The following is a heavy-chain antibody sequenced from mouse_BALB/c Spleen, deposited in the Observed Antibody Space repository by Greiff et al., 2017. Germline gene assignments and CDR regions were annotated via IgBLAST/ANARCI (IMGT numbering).Heavy chain of an antibody. CDR1: GFNIKDTY. CDR3: ARPITTVPHYYAMDY. V-gene: IGHV14-3*02. J-gene: IGHJ4*01. CDR2: IDPANGNT. Sequence: EVKLEESGAELVKPGASVKLSCTASGFNIKDTYMHWVKQRPEQGLEWIGRIDPANGNTKYDPKFQGKATITADTSSNTAYLQLSSLTSEDTAVYYCARPITTVPHYYAMDYWGQGTSVTVSS. D-gene: IGHD1-1*01.